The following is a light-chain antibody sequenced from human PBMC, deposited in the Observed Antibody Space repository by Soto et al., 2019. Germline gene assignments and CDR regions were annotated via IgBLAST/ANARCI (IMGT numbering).Light chain of an antibody. V-gene: IGKV4-1*01. CDR1: QSVLYSSNSKNY. CDR2: WAS. Sequence: DIVMTQSPDSRAVSLGETATINCKSSQSVLYSSNSKNYLAWYQQKPGQPPKLLIYWASTRESGVPDRFSGSGSGTDFTLTISSLQAEDVAVYYCQQYYTTPPITFGQGTRLEIK. J-gene: IGKJ5*01. CDR3: QQYYTTPPIT.